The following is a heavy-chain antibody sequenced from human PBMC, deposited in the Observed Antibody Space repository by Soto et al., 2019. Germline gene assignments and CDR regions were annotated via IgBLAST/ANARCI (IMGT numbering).Heavy chain of an antibody. CDR1: GGSINSTSDS. CDR2: IYYSGST. D-gene: IGHD1-7*01. V-gene: IGHV4-39*01. Sequence: HSETIYIASTASGGSINSTSDSWAWIRQPPGKGLEWIGSIYYSGSTYYNPSLKSRVTISVDTSKNQFSLKLSSVTAADTAVYYCVSFNWNYEGQTWYFDYWVQGTLVTVSS. J-gene: IGHJ4*02. CDR3: VSFNWNYEGQTWYFDY.